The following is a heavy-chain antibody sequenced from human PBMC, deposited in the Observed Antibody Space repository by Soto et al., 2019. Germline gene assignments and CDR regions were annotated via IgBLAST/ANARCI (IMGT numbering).Heavy chain of an antibody. CDR1: GGSISSSNW. Sequence: SENLSLTCAVSGGSISSSNWWSWVRQPPGKGLEWIGEIYHSGSTNYNPSLKSRVTISVDKSKNQFSLKLSSVTAADTAVYYCAREPAITMVRVVIMPPPYCMDVWGPGPTLTVSS. D-gene: IGHD3-10*01. CDR2: IYHSGST. CDR3: AREPAITMVRVVIMPPPYCMDV. V-gene: IGHV4-4*02. J-gene: IGHJ6*02.